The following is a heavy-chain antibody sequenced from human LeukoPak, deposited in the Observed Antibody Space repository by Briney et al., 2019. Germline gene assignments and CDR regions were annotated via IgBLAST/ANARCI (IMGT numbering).Heavy chain of an antibody. D-gene: IGHD1-26*01. CDR2: FDPEDGET. V-gene: IGHV1-24*01. J-gene: IGHJ4*02. CDR1: GYTLTELS. CDR3: ARDLHLLFRGATNYFDY. Sequence: ASVKVSCKVSGYTLTELSMHWVRQAPGKGLEWMGGFDPEDGETIYAQKFQGRVTMTEDTSTDTAYMELSSLRSEDTAVYYCARDLHLLFRGATNYFDYWGQGTLVTVSS.